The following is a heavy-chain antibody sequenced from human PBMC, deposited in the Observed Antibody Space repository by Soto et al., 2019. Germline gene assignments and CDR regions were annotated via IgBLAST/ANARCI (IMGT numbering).Heavy chain of an antibody. V-gene: IGHV4-34*01. CDR2: INHSGST. CDR3: ARGGYLVVTAIFDY. CDR1: VGSFSGYY. Sequence: TETLSLTCPVYVGSFSGYYWSWSRQPPGKGLEWIGEINHSGSTNYNPSLKSRVTISVDTSKNQFSLKLSSVTAADTAVYYCARGGYLVVTAIFDYWGQGTLVTAPQ. J-gene: IGHJ4*02. D-gene: IGHD2-21*02.